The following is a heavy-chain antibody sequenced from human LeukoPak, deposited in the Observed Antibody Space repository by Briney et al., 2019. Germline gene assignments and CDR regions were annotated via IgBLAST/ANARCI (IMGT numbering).Heavy chain of an antibody. J-gene: IGHJ4*02. D-gene: IGHD5-18*01. CDR1: DDSYRNYY. CDR3: ARGVQRAALVPPYYFDF. V-gene: IGHV4-34*01. Sequence: SETLSLTCTVYDDSYRNYYWTWIRQPPGKGLEWIGGINHFGRTNYSPSLKSRLTMSVGASRNQFSLTLTSVTAADTAVYYCARGVQRAALVPPYYFDFWGQGTLVTVSS. CDR2: INHFGRT.